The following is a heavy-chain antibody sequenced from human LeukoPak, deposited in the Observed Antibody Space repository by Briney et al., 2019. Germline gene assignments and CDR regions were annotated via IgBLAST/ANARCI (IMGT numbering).Heavy chain of an antibody. J-gene: IGHJ3*02. CDR2: IWYDGSNK. D-gene: IGHD3-10*01. Sequence: GGSLRLSCAASGFTFSSYGMHWVRQAPGKGLEWVAVIWYDGSNKYYADSVKGRFTISRDNSKNTLYLQMNSLRAEDTAVYYCARGSVWGYGSGSVAFDIWGQGTMVTVSS. CDR3: ARGSVWGYGSGSVAFDI. V-gene: IGHV3-33*01. CDR1: GFTFSSYG.